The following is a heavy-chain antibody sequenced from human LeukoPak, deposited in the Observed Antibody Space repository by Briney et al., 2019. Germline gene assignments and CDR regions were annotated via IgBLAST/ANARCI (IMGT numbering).Heavy chain of an antibody. J-gene: IGHJ4*02. CDR1: GFTFSDYY. Sequence: PGGSLRLSCAASGFTFSDYYMSWIRQAPGKGLEWVSYISSSSSTIYYADSVKGRFTISRDNAKNSLYLQMNSLRAEDTAVYYCARDTTSLWLHSIDYWGQGTLVTVSS. D-gene: IGHD5-18*01. CDR3: ARDTTSLWLHSIDY. V-gene: IGHV3-11*04. CDR2: ISSSSSTI.